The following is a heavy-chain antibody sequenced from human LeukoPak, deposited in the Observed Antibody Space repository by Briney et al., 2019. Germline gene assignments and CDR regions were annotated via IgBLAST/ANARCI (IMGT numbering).Heavy chain of an antibody. V-gene: IGHV1-2*02. CDR2: INPNSGGT. J-gene: IGHJ6*02. Sequence: ASVKVSCKASGYTFTDYYMHWVRQAPGQGLEWMGWINPNSGGTNYAQKFQGRVTMTRDTSISTAYMELSRLRSDDTAVYYCARESYDIAVAGYYYYYGMDVWGQGTTVTVSS. CDR3: ARESYDIAVAGYYYYYGMDV. CDR1: GYTFTDYY. D-gene: IGHD6-19*01.